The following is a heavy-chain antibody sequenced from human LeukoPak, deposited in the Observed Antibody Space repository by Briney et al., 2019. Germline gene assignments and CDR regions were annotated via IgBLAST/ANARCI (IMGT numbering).Heavy chain of an antibody. V-gene: IGHV1-69*13. CDR1: GGTFSSYA. CDR2: IIPIFGTA. D-gene: IGHD6-19*01. J-gene: IGHJ4*02. CDR3: AAERQRGWSSGWPAY. Sequence: SVKVSCKASGGTFSSYAISWVRQAPGQGLEWMGGIIPIFGTANYAQKFQGRVTVTADESTSTAYMELSSLRSEDTAVYYCAAERQRGWSSGWPAYWGQGTLVTVSS.